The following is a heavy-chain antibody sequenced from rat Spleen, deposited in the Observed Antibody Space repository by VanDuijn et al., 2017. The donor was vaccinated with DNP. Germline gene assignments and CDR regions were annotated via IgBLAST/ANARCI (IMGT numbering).Heavy chain of an antibody. CDR2: ISTNGGST. Sequence: EVQLVESGGDLVQSGRSLKVSCAASGFTFSDYGMHWIRQAPTKGLEWVASISTNGGSTYYRDSVKGRFTISRDNAKSTLYLQMNSLRSEDTATYYCKVGARYWGQGVMVTVSS. CDR1: GFTFSDYG. J-gene: IGHJ2*01. CDR3: KVGARY. V-gene: IGHV5-19*01. D-gene: IGHD5-1*01.